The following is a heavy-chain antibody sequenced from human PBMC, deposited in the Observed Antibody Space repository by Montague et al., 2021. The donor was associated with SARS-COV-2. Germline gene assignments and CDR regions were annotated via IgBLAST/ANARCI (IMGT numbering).Heavy chain of an antibody. Sequence: SETLSLTCTVSGGSIRSSSHFWGWFRQPPGQRLEWIGTISYSGSTYYSPSLKSRVIISGDTSKNQFSLNLRSVTAADTAVYFCGLRRGFAVGNDYYYSYGLDVWGQGTTVTVSS. CDR1: GGSIRSSSHF. J-gene: IGHJ6*02. CDR2: ISYSGST. CDR3: GLRRGFAVGNDYYYSYGLDV. V-gene: IGHV4-39*07. D-gene: IGHD1-26*01.